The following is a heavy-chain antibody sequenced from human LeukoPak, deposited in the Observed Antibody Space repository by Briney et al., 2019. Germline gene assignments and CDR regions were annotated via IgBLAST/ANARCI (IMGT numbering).Heavy chain of an antibody. CDR1: GGSISSGGYS. D-gene: IGHD5-18*01. CDR2: IYHSGST. Sequence: PSQTLSLTCAVSGGSISSGGYSWSWIRQPPGKGLEWIGYIYHSGSTYYNPSLKSLVTISVDRSKNQFSLKLSSVTAADTAVYYCARDVGYSYGYWYFDLWGRGTLVTVSS. J-gene: IGHJ2*01. V-gene: IGHV4-30-2*01. CDR3: ARDVGYSYGYWYFDL.